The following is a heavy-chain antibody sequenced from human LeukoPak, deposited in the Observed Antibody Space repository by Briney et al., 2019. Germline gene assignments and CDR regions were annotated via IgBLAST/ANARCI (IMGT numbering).Heavy chain of an antibody. J-gene: IGHJ6*03. CDR1: GFTFSSYA. D-gene: IGHD3-10*01. CDR2: ISGSGGST. V-gene: IGHV3-23*01. Sequence: GGSLRLSCAASGFTFSSYAMSWVRQAPGKGLKWVSAISGSGGSTYYADSVKGRFTISRDNSKNTLYLQMNSLRAEDTAVYYCAKGVGRDYGSGSYTDYYYYYMDVWGKGTTVTVSS. CDR3: AKGVGRDYGSGSYTDYYYYYMDV.